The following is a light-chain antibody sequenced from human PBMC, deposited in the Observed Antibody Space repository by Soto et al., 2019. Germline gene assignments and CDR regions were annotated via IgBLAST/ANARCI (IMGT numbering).Light chain of an antibody. CDR2: EVT. V-gene: IGLV2-23*02. J-gene: IGLJ1*01. Sequence: QSVLTQPASVSGSPGQSITISCTGTSNDVGRYNLVSWCQQHPGKAPKLIIYEVTKRPSGFSNRFSASKSGNTASLTISGLQAEDEADYYCCSYAGSGTPYVFGTGTRSPS. CDR3: CSYAGSGTPYV. CDR1: SNDVGRYNL.